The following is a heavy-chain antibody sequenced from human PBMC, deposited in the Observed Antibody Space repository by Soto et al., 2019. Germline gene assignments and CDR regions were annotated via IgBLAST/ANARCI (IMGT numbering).Heavy chain of an antibody. CDR2: IYYSGST. D-gene: IGHD7-27*01. Sequence: SETLSLTCTLSVCSISSSSYYLGWIRQPPGKGLEGMGRIYYSGSTYYNPSLKSRVTISVDTSKNQFSLKLSSVTAADTAVYYCARLGTLPYGLGFDYWGQGTLVTVSS. CDR3: ARLGTLPYGLGFDY. CDR1: VCSISSSSYY. J-gene: IGHJ4*02. V-gene: IGHV4-39*01.